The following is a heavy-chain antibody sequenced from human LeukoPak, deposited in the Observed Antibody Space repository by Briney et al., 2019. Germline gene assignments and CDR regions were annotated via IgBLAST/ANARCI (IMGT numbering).Heavy chain of an antibody. Sequence: GGSLRLSCAASGFTFSSYSMNWVRQAPGKGLEWVSYISTSSSTIYYADSVKGRFTISRDNAKNSLYLQMNSLRDEDTAVYYCAKNRDRGVPTYYYDSSGSSHFDLWGRGTLVTVSS. D-gene: IGHD3-22*01. CDR1: GFTFSSYS. V-gene: IGHV3-48*02. CDR2: ISTSSSTI. J-gene: IGHJ2*01. CDR3: AKNRDRGVPTYYYDSSGSSHFDL.